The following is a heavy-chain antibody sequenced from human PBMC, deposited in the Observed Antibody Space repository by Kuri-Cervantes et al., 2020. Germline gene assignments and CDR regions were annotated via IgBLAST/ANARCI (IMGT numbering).Heavy chain of an antibody. J-gene: IGHJ6*02. CDR1: GYTFTNYG. CDR2: ISAYNGNT. Sequence: ASVKVSCKASGYTFTNYGISWVRQAPGQGLEWMGWISAYNGNTNYAQKLQGRVTMTTDTSTSTAYMELRSLRSDDTAVYYCAREGPELWFGELLDPRWYYYGMDVWGQGTTVTVSS. V-gene: IGHV1-18*01. D-gene: IGHD3-10*01. CDR3: AREGPELWFGELLDPRWYYYGMDV.